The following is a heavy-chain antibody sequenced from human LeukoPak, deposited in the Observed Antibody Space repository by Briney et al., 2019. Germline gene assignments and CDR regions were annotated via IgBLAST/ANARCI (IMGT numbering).Heavy chain of an antibody. CDR1: GFTVSSNY. V-gene: IGHV3-53*01. D-gene: IGHD6-19*01. Sequence: PGGSLRLSCAASGFTVSSNYMSWVRQAPGKGLEWVSVIYSGGSTYYADSVKGRFTISRDNSKNTLYLQMNSLRAEDTAVYYCAKAARARAVDYYFDYWGQGTLVTVSS. J-gene: IGHJ4*02. CDR3: AKAARARAVDYYFDY. CDR2: IYSGGST.